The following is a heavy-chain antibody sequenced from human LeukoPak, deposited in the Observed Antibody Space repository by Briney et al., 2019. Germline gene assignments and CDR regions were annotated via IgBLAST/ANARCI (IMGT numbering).Heavy chain of an antibody. D-gene: IGHD1-26*01. V-gene: IGHV3-30*02. Sequence: GGSLRLSCAASGFTFSSYGMHWVRQAPGKGLEWVAFIRYDGSNKYYADSVKGRFTISRDNSKNTLYLQMNSLRAEDTAVYYCARHRYSGSYFFDYWGQGTLVTVSS. CDR3: ARHRYSGSYFFDY. J-gene: IGHJ4*02. CDR2: IRYDGSNK. CDR1: GFTFSSYG.